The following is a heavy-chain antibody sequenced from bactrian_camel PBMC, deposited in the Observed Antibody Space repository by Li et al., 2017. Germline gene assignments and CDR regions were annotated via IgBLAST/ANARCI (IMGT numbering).Heavy chain of an antibody. V-gene: IGHV3S53*01. J-gene: IGHJ4*01. CDR3: RPAPGVLYQLGGLFLSMTT. CDR1: GNVFGVCG. D-gene: IGHD1*01. CDR2: INIDSSM. Sequence: VQLVESGGGSVQAGGSLTLSCDVFGNVFGVCGLGWYRRQVAGKEPEFVGSINIDSSMKYSDSVKGRCTISLRRAENTVYLQMSNLKPEDAACTTVRPAPGVLYQLGGLFLSMTTGARGPRSPSP.